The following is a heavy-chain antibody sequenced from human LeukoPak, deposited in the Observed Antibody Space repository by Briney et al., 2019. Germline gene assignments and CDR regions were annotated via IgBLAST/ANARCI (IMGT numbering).Heavy chain of an antibody. CDR1: GGSISSYY. CDR3: SRPRDFYPLRLDYYYFMGV. D-gene: IGHD5-12*01. J-gene: IGHJ6*03. Sequence: SETLSLTCTVSGGSISSYYWSWIRQPPGKGLEWIGDISYSGSTNYNPSLKSRVTVSVDTSKNQFSLKLSSVTAADTAVYYCSRPRDFYPLRLDYYYFMGVWGKGTTVTVSS. CDR2: ISYSGST. V-gene: IGHV4-59*08.